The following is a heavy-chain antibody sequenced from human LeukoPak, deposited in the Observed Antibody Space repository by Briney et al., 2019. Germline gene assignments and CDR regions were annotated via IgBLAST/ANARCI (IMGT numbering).Heavy chain of an antibody. D-gene: IGHD6-13*01. CDR3: ARAPARWYSSSWYHY. Sequence: GASVKVSCKASGGTFSSYAISWVRQAPGQGLEWMGGIIPIFGTANYAQKFQGRVTITADESTSTAYMELSSLRSEDTAVYYCARAPARWYSSSWYHYWGQGTLVTVSS. J-gene: IGHJ4*02. CDR1: GGTFSSYA. V-gene: IGHV1-69*13. CDR2: IIPIFGTA.